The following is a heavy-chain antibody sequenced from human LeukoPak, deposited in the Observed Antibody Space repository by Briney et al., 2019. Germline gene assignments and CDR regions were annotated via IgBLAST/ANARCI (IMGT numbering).Heavy chain of an antibody. V-gene: IGHV4-34*01. CDR1: GGSFSGYY. Sequence: SETLSLTCAVYGGSFSGYYWSWIRQPPGKGLEWIGEINHSGSTNYNPSLKSRVTISVDTSKNQFSLKLSSVIAADTAVYYCARGLKARFWGQGTLVTVSS. CDR3: ARGLKARF. J-gene: IGHJ4*02. D-gene: IGHD1-26*01. CDR2: INHSGST.